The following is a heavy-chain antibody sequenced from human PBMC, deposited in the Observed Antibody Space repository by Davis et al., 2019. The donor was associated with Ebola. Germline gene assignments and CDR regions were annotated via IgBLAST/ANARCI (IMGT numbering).Heavy chain of an antibody. CDR3: AKMGRCSGGSCYAWYNWFDP. V-gene: IGHV3-30-3*01. Sequence: LSLTCAASGFTFSSYAMHWVRQAPGKGLEWVAVISYDGSNKYYADSVKGRFTISRDNSKNTLYLQMNSLRAEDTAVYYCAKMGRCSGGSCYAWYNWFDPWGQGTLVTVSS. D-gene: IGHD2-15*01. CDR1: GFTFSSYA. J-gene: IGHJ5*02. CDR2: ISYDGSNK.